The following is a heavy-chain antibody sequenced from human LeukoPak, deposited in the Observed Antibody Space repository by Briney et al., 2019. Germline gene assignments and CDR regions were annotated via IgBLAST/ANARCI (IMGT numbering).Heavy chain of an antibody. Sequence: PSEILSLTCAVYGGSFSGYYWGWIRQPPGKGLEWIGSIYHSGSAYYNPSLKSRVTISIDTSKNQMSLRVNSVTAADTAVYYCARHTYGYDLYYFDYWGQGTLVTVSS. J-gene: IGHJ4*02. V-gene: IGHV4-38-2*01. CDR3: ARHTYGYDLYYFDY. CDR2: IYHSGSA. D-gene: IGHD5-18*01. CDR1: GGSFSGYY.